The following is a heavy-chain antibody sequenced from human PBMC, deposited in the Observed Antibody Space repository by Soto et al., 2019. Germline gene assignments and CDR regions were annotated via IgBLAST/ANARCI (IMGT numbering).Heavy chain of an antibody. D-gene: IGHD4-17*01. CDR3: ARGNDYGGKGGSYYYGMDV. Sequence: QVQLVQSGAEVKKPGSSVKVSCKASGGTFSSYAISWVRQAPGQGLEWMGGIIPIFGTANYAQKVQGRVTITADESTRTAYMELSSLRSEDTAVYYCARGNDYGGKGGSYYYGMDVWGQGTTVTVSS. J-gene: IGHJ6*02. CDR1: GGTFSSYA. CDR2: IIPIFGTA. V-gene: IGHV1-69*01.